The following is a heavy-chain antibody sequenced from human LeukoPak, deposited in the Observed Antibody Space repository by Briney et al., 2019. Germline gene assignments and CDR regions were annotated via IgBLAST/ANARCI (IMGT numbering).Heavy chain of an antibody. CDR2: TNPNGGDT. D-gene: IGHD6-13*01. CDR1: GYTFAAYF. J-gene: IGHJ4*02. V-gene: IGHV1-2*06. Sequence: ASVKVSCKASGYTFAAYFIHWVRQAPGQGLEWMGRTNPNGGDTNYAQKFQGRVTMTGDTSISTAYMELSSLRSDDTAMYYCARVGFTSSWSNFDYWGQGTLVTVSS. CDR3: ARVGFTSSWSNFDY.